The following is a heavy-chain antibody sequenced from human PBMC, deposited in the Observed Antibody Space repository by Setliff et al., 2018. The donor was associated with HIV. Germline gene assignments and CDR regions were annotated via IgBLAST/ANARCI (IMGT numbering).Heavy chain of an antibody. CDR2: VYASGST. D-gene: IGHD5-18*01. J-gene: IGHJ4*02. V-gene: IGHV4-4*08. CDR3: ARGYSYGLYYFDY. Sequence: SETLSLTCSVSGGSTRNNYWSWVRQSPEKGLEPIGYVYASGSTNYNPSLKSRVTISVDTSKNQFSLKLSSVTAADTAVYYCARGYSYGLYYFDYWGQGTLVTVSS. CDR1: GGSTRNNY.